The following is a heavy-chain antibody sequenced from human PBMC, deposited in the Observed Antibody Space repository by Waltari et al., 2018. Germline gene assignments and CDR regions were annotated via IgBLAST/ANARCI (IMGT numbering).Heavy chain of an antibody. V-gene: IGHV4-39*01. Sequence: VQLVQSGAEVKKPGESLKISCQGSGYSFTSYWIGWVRQMPGKGLEWVGSIYYSGSTYYNPSLKNRVTISVDTSKNQFSLKLSSVTAADTAVYYCARLGRPAAANYWGQGTLVTVSS. CDR2: IYYSGST. CDR1: GYSFTSYW. D-gene: IGHD6-13*01. J-gene: IGHJ4*02. CDR3: ARLGRPAAANY.